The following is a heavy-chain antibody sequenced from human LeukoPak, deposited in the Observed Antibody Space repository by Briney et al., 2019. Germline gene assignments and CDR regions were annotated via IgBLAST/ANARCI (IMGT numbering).Heavy chain of an antibody. CDR3: ARYCSSTSCYGYYYGMDV. D-gene: IGHD2-2*01. CDR1: GYTFTSYY. V-gene: IGHV1-46*01. CDR2: INPSGGST. J-gene: IGHJ6*04. Sequence: ASVKVSCKASGYTFTSYYMHWVRQAPGQGLEWMRIINPSGGSTSYAQKFQGRVTITRDTSTSTVYMELSSLRSEDTAVYYCARYCSSTSCYGYYYGMDVWGKGTTVTVSS.